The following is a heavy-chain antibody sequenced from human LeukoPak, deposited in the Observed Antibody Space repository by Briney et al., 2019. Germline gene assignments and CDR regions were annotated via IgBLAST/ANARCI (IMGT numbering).Heavy chain of an antibody. CDR1: GFTFSSYW. Sequence: GGSLRLSCAASGFTFSSYWMHWVRQVPGKGLVWVSRLNTDGSSTSYADSVKGRFTISRDNARNTLYLQMNSLRAEDTAVSYCARDDAFRGVGMDVWGQGTTVTVSS. CDR2: LNTDGSST. V-gene: IGHV3-74*01. CDR3: ARDDAFRGVGMDV. D-gene: IGHD3-16*01. J-gene: IGHJ6*02.